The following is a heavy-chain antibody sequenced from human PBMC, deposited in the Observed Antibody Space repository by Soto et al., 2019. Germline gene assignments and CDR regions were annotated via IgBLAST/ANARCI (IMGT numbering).Heavy chain of an antibody. Sequence: LRLSFAASGFTFSSYAMSWVRQAPGKGLEWVSAISGSGGSTYYADSVKGRFTISRDNSKNTLYLQMNSLRAEDTAVYYCAKGGGKVRDTTAEYWGQGTLVNVSS. CDR1: GFTFSSYA. D-gene: IGHD1-26*01. V-gene: IGHV3-23*01. CDR3: AKGGGKVRDTTAEY. CDR2: ISGSGGST. J-gene: IGHJ4*02.